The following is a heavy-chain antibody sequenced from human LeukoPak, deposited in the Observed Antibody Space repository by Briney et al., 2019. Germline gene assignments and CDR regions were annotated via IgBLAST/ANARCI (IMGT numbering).Heavy chain of an antibody. Sequence: PSETLSLTCTVSGGSISSGDYYWSWIRQPPGKGLEWIGYIYYGGSTYYNPSLKSRVTISVDTSKNQFSLKLSSVTAADTAVYYCASYDSSGYGWYFDLWGRGTLVTVSS. CDR1: GGSISSGDYY. V-gene: IGHV4-30-4*01. CDR3: ASYDSSGYGWYFDL. CDR2: IYYGGST. D-gene: IGHD3-22*01. J-gene: IGHJ2*01.